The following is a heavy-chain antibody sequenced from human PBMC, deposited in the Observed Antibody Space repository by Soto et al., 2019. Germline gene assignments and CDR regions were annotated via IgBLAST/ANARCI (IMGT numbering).Heavy chain of an antibody. D-gene: IGHD3-3*02. Sequence: ASVKVSCKASGYTFTSYYINWVRQATGQGLEWMGWMNPNSGNTGYAQKFQGRVTMTRNTSISTAYMELSSLRSEDTAVYYCARHYWSGYPRYGMDVWGQGTTVTVSS. V-gene: IGHV1-8*01. CDR1: GYTFTSYY. CDR3: ARHYWSGYPRYGMDV. CDR2: MNPNSGNT. J-gene: IGHJ6*02.